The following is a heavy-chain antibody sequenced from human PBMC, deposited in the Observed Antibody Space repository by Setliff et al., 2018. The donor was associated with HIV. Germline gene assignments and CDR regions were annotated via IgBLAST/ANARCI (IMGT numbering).Heavy chain of an antibody. Sequence: SETLSLPCTVSGGSISRYYWSWIRQPPGKGLEWIGYIYYSGSTNYNPSLKSRVTISVDTSKNQFSLKLTSVTAADTAVYYCARGPSLQTTLFDYWGQGTLVTVSS. V-gene: IGHV4-59*01. CDR1: GGSISRYY. CDR3: ARGPSLQTTLFDY. CDR2: IYYSGST. J-gene: IGHJ4*02.